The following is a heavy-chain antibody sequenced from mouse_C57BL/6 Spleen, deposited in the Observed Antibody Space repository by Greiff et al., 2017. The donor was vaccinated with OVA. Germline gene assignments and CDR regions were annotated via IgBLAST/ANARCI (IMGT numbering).Heavy chain of an antibody. V-gene: IGHV1-53*01. CDR1: GYTFTSYW. Sequence: QVHVKQPGTELVKPGASVKLSCKASGYTFTSYWMHWVKQRPGQGLEWIGNINPSNGGTNYNEKFKSKATLTVDKSSSTAYMQLSSLTSEDSAVYYCARGGELEPVFDYWGQGTTLTVSS. CDR2: INPSNGGT. J-gene: IGHJ2*01. CDR3: ARGGELEPVFDY.